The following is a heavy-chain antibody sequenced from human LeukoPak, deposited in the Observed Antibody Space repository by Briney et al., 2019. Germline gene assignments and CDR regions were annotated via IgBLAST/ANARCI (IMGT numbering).Heavy chain of an antibody. CDR3: VRPSQLVFEASSGLFDY. J-gene: IGHJ4*02. V-gene: IGHV5-51*01. CDR1: GYSFTSYW. Sequence: GESLKISCKGSGYSFTSYWIGWVRQMPGKGLEWMGLIYPTNSYTTYSPSFQGHVTFSVDKSINTPYLQWNNLKASDTAMYFCVRPSQLVFEASSGLFDYWGQGTLVTVSS. D-gene: IGHD6-25*01. CDR2: IYPTNSYT.